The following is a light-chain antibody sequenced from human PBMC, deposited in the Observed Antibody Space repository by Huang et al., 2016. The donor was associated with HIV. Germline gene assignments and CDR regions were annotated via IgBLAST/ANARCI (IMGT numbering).Light chain of an antibody. CDR1: QYILFNATNKSF. CDR2: WAS. CDR3: QQYYTNYYT. J-gene: IGKJ2*01. V-gene: IGKV4-1*01. Sequence: DIVMTQSPDSLTVSLGERATINCNSSQYILFNATNKSFLAWYQQRPRQPPKLLIYWASTRASDVPDRFSGSGSGTDFTLTINSLQAEDMAVYFCQQYYTNYYTFGQGTKLEIQ.